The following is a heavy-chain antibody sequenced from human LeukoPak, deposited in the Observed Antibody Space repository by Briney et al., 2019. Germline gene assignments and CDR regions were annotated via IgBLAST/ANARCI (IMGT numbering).Heavy chain of an antibody. Sequence: GGSLRLSCAASGLTVSSNYMSWVRQAPGKGLEWVSSISYTGTYIYYADSVKGRFTISRDNAQNSLYLQMNSLRAEDTAIYYCVRDRGTYRPIDYWGQGTLVTVSS. V-gene: IGHV3-21*04. CDR3: VRDRGTYRPIDY. J-gene: IGHJ4*02. CDR2: ISYTGTYI. D-gene: IGHD1-26*01. CDR1: GLTVSSNY.